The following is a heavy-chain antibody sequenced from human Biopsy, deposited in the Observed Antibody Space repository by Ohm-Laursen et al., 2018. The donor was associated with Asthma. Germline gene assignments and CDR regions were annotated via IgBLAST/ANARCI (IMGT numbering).Heavy chain of an antibody. V-gene: IGHV1-69*01. J-gene: IGHJ6*02. CDR2: IMTVFGTT. CDR1: GSTFSNFA. D-gene: IGHD6-19*01. CDR3: ARCQVGYSSGWSLLLKKIYYSGMDV. Sequence: STVKVSCKAPGSTFSNFAISSVRQAPGQGLEWLGGIMTVFGTTNYAKKFQGRVTITADESTSTAYMEVTSLRSEDSAIYYCARCQVGYSSGWSLLLKKIYYSGMDVWGQGTAVTVSS.